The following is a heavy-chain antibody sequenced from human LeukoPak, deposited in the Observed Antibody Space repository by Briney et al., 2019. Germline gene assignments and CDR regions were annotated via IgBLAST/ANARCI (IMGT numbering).Heavy chain of an antibody. Sequence: GGSLRLSCAASGFTFSSYNMNWVRQAPGKGLEWVSSISSSSSYIYYADSVKGRFTISRDNAKNSLYLQMNSLRDDDMALYYCARGNSGSYSQDWFDPWGQGTLVTVSS. D-gene: IGHD1-26*01. J-gene: IGHJ5*02. CDR3: ARGNSGSYSQDWFDP. CDR1: GFTFSSYN. CDR2: ISSSSSYI. V-gene: IGHV3-21*04.